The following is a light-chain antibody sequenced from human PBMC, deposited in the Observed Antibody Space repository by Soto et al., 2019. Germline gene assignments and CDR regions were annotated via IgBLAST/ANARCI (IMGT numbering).Light chain of an antibody. V-gene: IGKV3-15*01. Sequence: EIVMTQSPATLSVSPGERATLSCRASQSVSSNLAWYQQKPGQAPRLLIYGASTRATGIPARFSGSGSGTEFNLTIISLQAEDFAVYYCQQYNNWPPWTFGQGTKVEIK. CDR3: QQYNNWPPWT. CDR1: QSVSSN. J-gene: IGKJ1*01. CDR2: GAS.